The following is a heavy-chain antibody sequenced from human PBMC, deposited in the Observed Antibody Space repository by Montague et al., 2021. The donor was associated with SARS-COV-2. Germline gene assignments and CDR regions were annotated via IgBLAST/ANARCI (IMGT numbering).Heavy chain of an antibody. V-gene: IGHV3-23*01. Sequence: YLRLSCAASGFTFSSYAMSWVRQAPGKGLEWVSTFTGGSGGSTYYANSAKGRFTISRDSSKNTLYLQMNNLRAEDTAVYYCAKDRWGVPGPLDPFDYWGQGTLVTVSS. D-gene: IGHD3-10*01. CDR2: FTGGSGGST. J-gene: IGHJ4*02. CDR3: AKDRWGVPGPLDPFDY. CDR1: GFTFSSYA.